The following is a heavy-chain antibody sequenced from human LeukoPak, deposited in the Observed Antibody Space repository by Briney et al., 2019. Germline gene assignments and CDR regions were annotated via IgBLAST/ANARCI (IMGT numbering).Heavy chain of an antibody. CDR3: ARVSGYYDSSGYYSNPLDY. D-gene: IGHD3-22*01. J-gene: IGHJ4*02. CDR1: GRTFTRHY. CDR2: INPSGGST. Sequence: ASVKVSCKASGRTFTRHYMHWVRQAPGQGLEWMGIINPSGGSTSYAQKFQGRVTMTRDMSTSTVYMELSSLRSEDTAVYYCARVSGYYDSSGYYSNPLDYWGQGTLVTVSS. V-gene: IGHV1-46*01.